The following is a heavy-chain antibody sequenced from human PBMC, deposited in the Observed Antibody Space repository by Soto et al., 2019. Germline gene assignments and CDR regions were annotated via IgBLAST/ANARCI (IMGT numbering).Heavy chain of an antibody. D-gene: IGHD3-10*01. CDR3: ARDFYIRAFSFDX. CDR1: GYTFTNHG. CDR2: ISVYNANT. J-gene: IGHJ4*02. Sequence: ASVKVSCKASGYTFTNHGISWVRQAPGQGLEWVGLISVYNANTKYAHKFQGRVTMSTDTSTNTAYMELSSMRYDHTAVYYCARDFYIRAFSFDXWGQGTPVPLSX. V-gene: IGHV1-18*04.